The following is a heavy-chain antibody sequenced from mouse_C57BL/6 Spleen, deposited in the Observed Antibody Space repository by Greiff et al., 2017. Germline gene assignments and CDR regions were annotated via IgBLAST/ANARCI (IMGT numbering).Heavy chain of an antibody. CDR1: GFTFSDYG. D-gene: IGHD2-1*01. CDR3: ARHGNYVYAMDY. CDR2: ISSGSSTL. J-gene: IGHJ4*01. Sequence: EVNVVESGGGLVKPGGSLKLSCAASGFTFSDYGMHWVRQAPEKGLEWVAYISSGSSTLYYADTVKGRFTISRDNAKNTLFLQMTSLRSEDTAMYYCARHGNYVYAMDYWGQGTSVTVSS. V-gene: IGHV5-17*01.